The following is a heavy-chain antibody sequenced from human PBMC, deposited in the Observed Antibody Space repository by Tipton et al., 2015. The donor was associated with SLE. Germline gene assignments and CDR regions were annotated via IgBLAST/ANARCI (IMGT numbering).Heavy chain of an antibody. Sequence: TLSLTCDVYGGSFSGYYWTWIRQPPGKGLEWIGQINHSGSTNYNPSLKSRVTISEDTSKNQFSLRLSSVTAADTAVYYCERGTYSSSSTPDFWGRGTLITVSS. CDR1: GGSFSGYY. CDR3: ERGTYSSSSTPDF. J-gene: IGHJ4*02. D-gene: IGHD6-6*01. CDR2: INHSGST. V-gene: IGHV4-34*01.